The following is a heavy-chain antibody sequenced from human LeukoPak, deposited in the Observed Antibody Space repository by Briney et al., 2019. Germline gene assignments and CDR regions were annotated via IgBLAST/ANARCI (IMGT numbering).Heavy chain of an antibody. CDR1: GFTFSNHY. V-gene: IGHV3-7*01. Sequence: TGGSLRLSCAASGFTFSNHYMSWVRQAPGKGLEWVANLNPDGSERKYVDSVKGRFTISRDNAENSLYLQMNSLRAEDTAVFYCARDSGSCRGCAFDVWGHGTMVTVSS. D-gene: IGHD1-26*01. J-gene: IGHJ3*01. CDR2: LNPDGSER. CDR3: ARDSGSCRGCAFDV.